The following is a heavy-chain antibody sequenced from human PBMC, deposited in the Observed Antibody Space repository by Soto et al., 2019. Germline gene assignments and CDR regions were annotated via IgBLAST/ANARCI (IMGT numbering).Heavy chain of an antibody. J-gene: IGHJ3*02. CDR1: GGTFSSYT. CDR2: IIPILGIA. CDR3: ARAFPRGDDYGDYGTAFDI. V-gene: IGHV1-69*02. D-gene: IGHD4-17*01. Sequence: SVKVSCKASGGTFSSYTISWVRQAPGQGLEWMGRIIPILGIANYAQKFQGRATITADESTSTAYMELSSLRSEDTAVYYCARAFPRGDDYGDYGTAFDIWGQGTMVTVSS.